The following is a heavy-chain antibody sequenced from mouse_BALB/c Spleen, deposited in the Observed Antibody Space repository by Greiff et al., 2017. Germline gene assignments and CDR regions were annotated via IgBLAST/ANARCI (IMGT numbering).Heavy chain of an antibody. CDR1: GYAFTNYL. D-gene: IGHD1-1*01. J-gene: IGHJ2*01. Sequence: VHLVESGAELVRPGTSVKVSCKASGYAFTNYLIEWVKQRPGQGLEWIGVINPGSGGTNYNEKFKGKATLTADKSSSTAYMQLSSLTSDDSAVYYCNAPITTVVAPDYWGQGTTLTVSS. CDR2: INPGSGGT. CDR3: NAPITTVVAPDY. V-gene: IGHV1-54*01.